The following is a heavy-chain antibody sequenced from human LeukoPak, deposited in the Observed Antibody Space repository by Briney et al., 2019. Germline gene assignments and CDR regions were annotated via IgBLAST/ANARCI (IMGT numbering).Heavy chain of an antibody. CDR2: MSAYNGNT. J-gene: IGHJ5*02. D-gene: IGHD3-3*01. CDR3: ARTITIFGVHKGNWFDP. Sequence: GASVKVSCKASGYTFTSYGISWVRQAPGQGLEWMGWMSAYNGNTNYAQKLQGRVTMTTDTSTSTAYMELRSLRSEDTAVYYCARTITIFGVHKGNWFDPWGQGTLVTVSS. CDR1: GYTFTSYG. V-gene: IGHV1-18*01.